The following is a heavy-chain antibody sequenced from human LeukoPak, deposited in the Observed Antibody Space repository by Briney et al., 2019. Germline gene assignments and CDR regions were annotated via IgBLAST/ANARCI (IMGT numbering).Heavy chain of an antibody. Sequence: SETLSLTCTVSGGSISSYYWSWIRQPPGKGLEWIGYIYYSGSTNYNPSLKSRVTISVDTSKNQFSLKLSSVTAADTAVYYCARDSSRGNYYYYYGMDVWGQGTTVTVSS. J-gene: IGHJ6*02. D-gene: IGHD6-13*01. CDR1: GGSISSYY. CDR3: ARDSSRGNYYYYYGMDV. V-gene: IGHV4-59*01. CDR2: IYYSGST.